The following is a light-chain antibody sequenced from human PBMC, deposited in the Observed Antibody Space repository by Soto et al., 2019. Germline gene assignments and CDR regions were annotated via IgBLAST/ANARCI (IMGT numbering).Light chain of an antibody. V-gene: IGKV2-28*01. J-gene: IGKJ5*01. CDR1: QSLLHNNGYNY. CDR3: MQALQTPNT. Sequence: DIVLTQSPAYLPVTPGEPASISCRSSQSLLHNNGYNYLDWYLQKPGQSPQLLIYLGSYRASGVPDRFSGSGSGTDFTLKISRVEAEDVGVYYCMQALQTPNTFGQGTRLEIK. CDR2: LGS.